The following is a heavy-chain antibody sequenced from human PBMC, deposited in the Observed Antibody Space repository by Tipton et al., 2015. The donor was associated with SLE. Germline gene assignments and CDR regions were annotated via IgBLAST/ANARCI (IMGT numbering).Heavy chain of an antibody. Sequence: TLSLTCTVSGYSISSAYYWGWFRQPPGKGLEWIGSLYNSGSAFYNPSLKSRVSISIDTSKSQFSLRLSSITAADAAMYYCATTVTTTPSYGAFDIWGLGTMVTVSS. CDR3: ATTVTTTPSYGAFDI. D-gene: IGHD4-17*01. CDR1: GYSISSAYY. V-gene: IGHV4-38-2*02. J-gene: IGHJ3*02. CDR2: LYNSGSA.